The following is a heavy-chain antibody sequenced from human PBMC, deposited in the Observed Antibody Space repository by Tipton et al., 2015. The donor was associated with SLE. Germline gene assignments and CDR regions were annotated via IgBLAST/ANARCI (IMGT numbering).Heavy chain of an antibody. CDR1: GGSISSGDYY. Sequence: TLSLTCTVSGGSISSGDYYWSWIRQPPGKGLEWIGYISYSGSTYYNPSLKSRVTISVDTSTNQFSLKLSSVTAADTAVYYCARMSSGWSVGAFDIWGQGRMVTVSS. J-gene: IGHJ3*02. CDR2: ISYSGST. V-gene: IGHV4-30-4*01. CDR3: ARMSSGWSVGAFDI. D-gene: IGHD6-13*01.